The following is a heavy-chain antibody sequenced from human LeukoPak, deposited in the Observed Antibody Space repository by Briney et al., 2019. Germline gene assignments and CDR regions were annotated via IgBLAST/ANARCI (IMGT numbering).Heavy chain of an antibody. J-gene: IGHJ6*03. CDR1: GFTFSSYA. Sequence: GRSLRLSCAASGFTFSSYAMHWVRQAPGKGLEWVAVISYDGSNKYYADSVKGRFTISRDNSKNTLYLQMNSLRAEDTVVYYCGRGTGRWSYYSSYMEVGGKGNTVTVSS. CDR3: GRGTGRWSYYSSYMEV. CDR2: ISYDGSNK. D-gene: IGHD3-10*01. V-gene: IGHV3-30-3*01.